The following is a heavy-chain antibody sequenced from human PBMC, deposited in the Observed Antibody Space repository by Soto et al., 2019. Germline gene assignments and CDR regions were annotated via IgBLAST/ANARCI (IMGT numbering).Heavy chain of an antibody. D-gene: IGHD2-15*01. Sequence: SDTLSLTCTVSGGSISSGDYYWSWIRQPPGKGLEWIGYIYYSGSTYYNPSLKSRVTISVDTSKNQFSLKLSSVTAADTAVYYCALVVVAATRWYYFDYWGQGTLVTVSS. CDR2: IYYSGST. V-gene: IGHV4-30-4*02. CDR3: ALVVVAATRWYYFDY. J-gene: IGHJ4*02. CDR1: GGSISSGDYY.